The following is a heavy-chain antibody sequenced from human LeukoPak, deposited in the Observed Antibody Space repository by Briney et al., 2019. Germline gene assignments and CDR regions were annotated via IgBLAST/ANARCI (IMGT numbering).Heavy chain of an antibody. CDR1: GYTFTSYG. CDR3: ARDRTSQGYYDILTGLNWFDP. Sequence: ASVKVSCKASGYTFTSYGISWVRQARGQGLEWMGWISAYNGNTNYAQKLQGRVTMTTDTSTSTAYMELRSLRSDDTAVYYCARDRTSQGYYDILTGLNWFDPWGQGTLVTVSS. D-gene: IGHD3-9*01. J-gene: IGHJ5*02. V-gene: IGHV1-18*04. CDR2: ISAYNGNT.